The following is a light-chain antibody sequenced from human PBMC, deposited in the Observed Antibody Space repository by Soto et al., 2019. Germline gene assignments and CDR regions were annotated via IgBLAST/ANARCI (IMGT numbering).Light chain of an antibody. V-gene: IGLV2-14*01. CDR1: SSDVGGYNY. J-gene: IGLJ2*01. Sequence: QSALTQPASVSGSPGQSITISCTGTSSDVGGYNYVSWYQQHPGKDPKLMIYDVSNRPSGVSNRFSGSKSGNTASLTISGLQAEDEADYYCSSYTSSSFVVFGGGTNLTVL. CDR2: DVS. CDR3: SSYTSSSFVV.